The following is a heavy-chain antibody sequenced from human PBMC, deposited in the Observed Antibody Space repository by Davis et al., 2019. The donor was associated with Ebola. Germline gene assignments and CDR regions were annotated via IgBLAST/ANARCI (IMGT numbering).Heavy chain of an antibody. V-gene: IGHV5-10-1*01. CDR2: IDPSDSYT. J-gene: IGHJ4*02. D-gene: IGHD4-23*01. Sequence: GESLKISCKASGYSFTSYWISWVRQMPGKGLEWMERIDPSDSYTNYSPSFEGHVTTSADKSIITAYLQWSSLKASDTAMYYCARLGPYGGTYYFDYWGQGTLVTVSS. CDR3: ARLGPYGGTYYFDY. CDR1: GYSFTSYW.